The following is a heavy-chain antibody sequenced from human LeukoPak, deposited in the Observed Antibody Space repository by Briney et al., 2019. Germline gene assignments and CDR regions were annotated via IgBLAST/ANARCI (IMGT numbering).Heavy chain of an antibody. V-gene: IGHV4-38-2*02. CDR1: GYSISSGYY. CDR2: IYHSGST. J-gene: IGHJ3*02. D-gene: IGHD3-16*02. CDR3: ARDKRDYDYVWGSYRHDAFDI. Sequence: SETLSLTCTVSGYSISSGYYWGWIRQPPGKGLEWIGSIYHSGSTYYNPSLKSRVTISVDTSKNQFSLKLSSVTAADTAVYYYARDKRDYDYVWGSYRHDAFDIWGQGTMVTVSS.